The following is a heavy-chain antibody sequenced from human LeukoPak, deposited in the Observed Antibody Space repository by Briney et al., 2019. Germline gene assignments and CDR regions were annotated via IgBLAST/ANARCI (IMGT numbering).Heavy chain of an antibody. CDR3: VKDRYVDS. D-gene: IGHD3-16*02. J-gene: IGHJ5*01. V-gene: IGHV3-64D*09. CDR1: GFSISIYA. Sequence: QTGGSLRLSCSVSGFSISIYAMHWVRQAPGKGLEYVSSISSDGGSTYYADSVKGRFTISRDNSKNALYLQMSSLRVEDTAVYYCVKDRYVDSWGQGTLATVSS. CDR2: ISSDGGST.